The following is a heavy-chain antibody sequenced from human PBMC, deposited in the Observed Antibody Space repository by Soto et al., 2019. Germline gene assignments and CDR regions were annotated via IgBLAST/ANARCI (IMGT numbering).Heavy chain of an antibody. CDR1: GFTFRSYA. J-gene: IGHJ4*02. CDR2: ISYDGSNK. D-gene: IGHD3-9*01. CDR3: AREHYYDILAGLRYFDY. Sequence: GRLVRLPCAASGFTFRSYAMHWVRQAQGKGLEWVAVISYDGSNKYYADSVKGRFTISRDNSKNTLYLQMNSLRAEDTAVYYYAREHYYDILAGLRYFDYWGQGTLVTVSS. V-gene: IGHV3-30-3*01.